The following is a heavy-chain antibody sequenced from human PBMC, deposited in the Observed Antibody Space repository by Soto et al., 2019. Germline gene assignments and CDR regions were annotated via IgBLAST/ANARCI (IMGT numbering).Heavy chain of an antibody. CDR3: AKASSITIFGVVIKRKYYFDY. CDR1: GFTFSSYA. Sequence: GGSLRLSCAASGFTFSSYAMSWVRQAPGKGLEWVSAISGSGGSTYYADSVKGRFTISRDNSKNTLYLQMNSLRAEDTAVYYCAKASSITIFGVVIKRKYYFDYWGQGTLVTVSS. D-gene: IGHD3-3*01. V-gene: IGHV3-23*01. CDR2: ISGSGGST. J-gene: IGHJ4*01.